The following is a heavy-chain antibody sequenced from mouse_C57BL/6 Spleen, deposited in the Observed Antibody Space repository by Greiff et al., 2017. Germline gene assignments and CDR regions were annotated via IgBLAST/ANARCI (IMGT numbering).Heavy chain of an antibody. V-gene: IGHV8-8*01. Sequence: QVTLKVSGPGILQPSQTLRLSCSFSGFSLSTFGMGVGWIRQPSGKALEWLAHIWWDADKYYNPTQKSRLPISKATSKNQVFLKIANVNTADTATNYCARNYYGNSNWYFDVWGTGTTVTGTS. CDR2: IWWDADK. J-gene: IGHJ1*03. CDR3: ARNYYGNSNWYFDV. D-gene: IGHD1-1*01. CDR1: GFSLSTFGMG.